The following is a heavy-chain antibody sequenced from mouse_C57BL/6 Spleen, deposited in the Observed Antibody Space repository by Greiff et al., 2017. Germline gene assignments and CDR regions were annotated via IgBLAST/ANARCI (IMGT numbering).Heavy chain of an antibody. Sequence: VQLQQPGAELVRPGTSVKLSCKASGYTFTSYWMHWVKQRPGQGLEWIGVIDPSDSYTNYNQKFKGKATLTVDTSSSTAYMQLSSLTSEDSAVYYCANHYSHYVGAMGYWGQGASVTVSS. J-gene: IGHJ4*01. CDR1: GYTFTSYW. CDR2: IDPSDSYT. CDR3: ANHYSHYVGAMGY. V-gene: IGHV1-59*01. D-gene: IGHD2-5*01.